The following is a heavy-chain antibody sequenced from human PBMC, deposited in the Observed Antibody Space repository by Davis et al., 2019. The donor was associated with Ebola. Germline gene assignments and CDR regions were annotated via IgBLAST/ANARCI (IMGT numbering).Heavy chain of an antibody. CDR2: IYPGDSDT. V-gene: IGHV5-51*01. CDR1: GYSFTSYW. CDR3: ATATVTTSHYYYGMDV. Sequence: GESLKISCKGSGYSFTSYWIGWVRQMPGKGLEWMGIIYPGDSDTRYSPSFQGQVTISVDKSISTAYLQWSSLKASDTAMYYCATATVTTSHYYYGMDVWGQGTTVTVSS. J-gene: IGHJ6*02. D-gene: IGHD4-17*01.